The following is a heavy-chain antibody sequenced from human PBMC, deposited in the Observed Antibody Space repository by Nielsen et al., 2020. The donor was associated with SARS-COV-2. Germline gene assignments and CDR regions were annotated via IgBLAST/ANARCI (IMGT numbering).Heavy chain of an antibody. J-gene: IGHJ5*02. V-gene: IGHV4-34*01. CDR2: INHSGST. Sequence: WIRQPPGKGLEWIGEINHSGSTNYNPSLKSRVTISVDTSKNQFSLKLSSVTAADTAVYYCARGTGGLWFAEWFDPWGQGTLVTVSS. CDR3: ARGTGGLWFAEWFDP. D-gene: IGHD3-10*01.